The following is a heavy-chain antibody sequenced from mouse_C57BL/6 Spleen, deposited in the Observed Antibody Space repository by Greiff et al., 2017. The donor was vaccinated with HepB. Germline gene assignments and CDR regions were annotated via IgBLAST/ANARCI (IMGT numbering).Heavy chain of an antibody. CDR2: IYPGDGDT. J-gene: IGHJ4*01. D-gene: IGHD1-1*01. Sequence: VKLQESGAELVKPGASVKISCKASGYAFSSYWMNWVKQRPGKGLEWIGQIYPGDGDTNYNGKFKGKATLTADKSSSTAYMQLSSLTSEDSAVYFCARYTPGSNAMDYWGQGTSVTVSS. CDR1: GYAFSSYW. V-gene: IGHV1-80*01. CDR3: ARYTPGSNAMDY.